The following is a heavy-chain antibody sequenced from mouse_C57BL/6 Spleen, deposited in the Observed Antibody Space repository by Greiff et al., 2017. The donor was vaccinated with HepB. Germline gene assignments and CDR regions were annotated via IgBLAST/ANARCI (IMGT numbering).Heavy chain of an antibody. CDR3: TRDYDYPYYYAMDY. V-gene: IGHV5-9-1*02. CDR2: ISSGGDYI. Sequence: EVMLVESGEGLVKPGGSLKLSCAASGFTFSSYAMSWVRQTPEKRLEWVAYISSGGDYIYYADTVKGRFTISRDNARNTLYLQMSSLKSEDTAMYYCTRDYDYPYYYAMDYWGQGTSVTVSS. D-gene: IGHD2-4*01. CDR1: GFTFSSYA. J-gene: IGHJ4*01.